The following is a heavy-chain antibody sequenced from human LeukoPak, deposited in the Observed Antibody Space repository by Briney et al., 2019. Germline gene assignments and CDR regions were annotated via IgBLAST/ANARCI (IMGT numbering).Heavy chain of an antibody. CDR3: AKDSYVSGRPLHTFDG. D-gene: IGHD3-10*01. CDR1: GFIFSSYW. CDR2: ISGDGAST. J-gene: IGHJ3*01. V-gene: IGHV3-23*01. Sequence: GGSLRLSCGASGFIFSSYWMTWVRQAPGKGLEWVSGISGDGASTHYAESVKGQFTISRDNSQNTLFLQMNSLRVEDTAIYYCAKDSYVSGRPLHTFDGWGQGTMVTVSS.